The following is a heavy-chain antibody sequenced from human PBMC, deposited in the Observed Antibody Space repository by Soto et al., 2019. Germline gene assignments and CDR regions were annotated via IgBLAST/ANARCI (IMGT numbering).Heavy chain of an antibody. CDR2: ISGSSTYI. D-gene: IGHD5-12*01. CDR1: GFIFSRYT. CDR3: VRGWLRDPWMY. J-gene: IGHJ4*02. Sequence: EVQLVESGGGLVKPGGSLRLSCAASGFIFSRYTMNWVRQAPGKGLEWVSSISGSSTYIYYADSVKGRFTISRGNSLYLQRSSLRAEDTAVYYCVRGWLRDPWMYWGQGTLVTVSS. V-gene: IGHV3-21*01.